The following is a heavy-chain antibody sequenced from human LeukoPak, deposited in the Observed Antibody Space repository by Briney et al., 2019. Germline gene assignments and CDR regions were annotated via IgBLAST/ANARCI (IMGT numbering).Heavy chain of an antibody. J-gene: IGHJ5*02. CDR2: ISSSSSTI. CDR1: GFTFSSYS. D-gene: IGHD6-13*01. CDR3: VRERIAAAGTKWFDP. V-gene: IGHV3-48*04. Sequence: GGSLRLSCAASGFTFSSYSMNWVRQAPGKGLEWVSYISSSSSTIYYADSVKGRFTISRDNAKNSLYLQMNSLRAEDTAVYYCVRERIAAAGTKWFDPWGQGTLVTVSS.